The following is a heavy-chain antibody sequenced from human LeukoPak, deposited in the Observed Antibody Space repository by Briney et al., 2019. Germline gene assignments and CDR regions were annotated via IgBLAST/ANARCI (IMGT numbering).Heavy chain of an antibody. J-gene: IGHJ2*01. CDR2: IYTSGST. D-gene: IGHD2-21*02. Sequence: NSSETLSLTCTVSGGSISSYYWSWIRQPAGKGLEWIGRIYTSGSTNYNPSLKSRVTISVDTSKNQFSLKLNSVTAADTAVYYCARERPLFDSGVTASRYFDLWGRGTLVTVSS. CDR3: ARERPLFDSGVTASRYFDL. V-gene: IGHV4-4*07. CDR1: GGSISSYY.